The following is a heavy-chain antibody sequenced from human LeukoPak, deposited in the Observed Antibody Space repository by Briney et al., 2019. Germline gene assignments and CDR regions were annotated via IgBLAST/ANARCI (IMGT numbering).Heavy chain of an antibody. J-gene: IGHJ1*01. CDR2: IYHSGST. D-gene: IGHD3-9*01. Sequence: SGTLSLTCAVSGGSISSSNWWSWVRQPPGKGLEWIGEIYHSGSTNYNPSLKSRVTISVDKSKNQFSLKLSSVTAAHTAVYYCAGETRAYYDILTGYYGYFQHWGQGTLVTVSS. V-gene: IGHV4-4*02. CDR3: AGETRAYYDILTGYYGYFQH. CDR1: GGSISSSNW.